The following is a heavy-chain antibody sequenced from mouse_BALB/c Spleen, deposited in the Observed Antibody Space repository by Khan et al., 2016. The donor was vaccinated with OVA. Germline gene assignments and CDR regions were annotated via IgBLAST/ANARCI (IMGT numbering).Heavy chain of an antibody. J-gene: IGHJ4*01. V-gene: IGHV3-2*02. CDR3: ARSLYYSYGYALDL. CDR2: ISSTGST. CDR1: GYSITSEYA. Sequence: VQLKQSGPGLVKPSQSLSLTCTVTGYSITSEYAWNWIRQFPGNKLEWMGYISSTGSTSYNPSLKSRISITRDTSKNQFFLQLKSVTTEDTATXYCARSLYYSYGYALDLWGRGTSVTVSS. D-gene: IGHD2-14*01.